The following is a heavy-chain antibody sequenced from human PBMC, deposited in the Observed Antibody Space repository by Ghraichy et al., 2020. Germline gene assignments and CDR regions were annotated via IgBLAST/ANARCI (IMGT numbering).Heavy chain of an antibody. CDR2: IYHSGST. V-gene: IGHV4-38-2*02. J-gene: IGHJ4*02. CDR3: ASNPQRGR. Sequence: SETLSLTCTVSGYSISSGYYWGWIRQPPGKGLEWIGSIYHSGSTYYNPSLKSRVTISVDTSKNQFSLKLSSVTAADTAVYYCASNPQRGRWGQGTLVTVSS. CDR1: GYSISSGYY.